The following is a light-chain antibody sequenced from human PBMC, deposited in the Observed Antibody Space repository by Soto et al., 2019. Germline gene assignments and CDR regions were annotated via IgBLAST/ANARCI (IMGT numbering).Light chain of an antibody. Sequence: VLMQAPDTLSLSPGKRATLSCRASRSLSSDYLAWYQQKPGQAPRLLFYHASRRATGTPGRFSVSGSGTDFTLTISRLEPGDFAVYYCQQYGDSPRSFAEGPKVDIK. CDR1: RSLSSDY. CDR2: HAS. J-gene: IGKJ1*01. CDR3: QQYGDSPRS. V-gene: IGKV3-20*01.